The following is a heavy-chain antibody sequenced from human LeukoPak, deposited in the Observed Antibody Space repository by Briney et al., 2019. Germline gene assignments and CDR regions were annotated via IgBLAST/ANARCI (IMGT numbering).Heavy chain of an antibody. V-gene: IGHV3-7*01. CDR2: IKKDGSEK. J-gene: IGHJ3*02. D-gene: IGHD1-14*01. CDR3: AGDAGWTFGI. Sequence: GGSLRLSCTASGFTFSNYWMSWFRQAPGKGLEWVANIKKDGSEKLYVDSVEGRFTISRDNAKNSVFLQMNSLTDDDTAVYYCAGDAGWTFGIWGQGTMVTVST. CDR1: GFTFSNYW.